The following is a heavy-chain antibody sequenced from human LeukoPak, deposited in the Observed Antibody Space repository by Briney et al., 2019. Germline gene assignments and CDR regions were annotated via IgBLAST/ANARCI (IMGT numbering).Heavy chain of an antibody. CDR2: ISAYNGNT. D-gene: IGHD1-26*01. J-gene: IGHJ5*02. Sequence: ASVKVSCKASGYTFTSYGISWVRQAPGQGLEWMGWISAYNGNTNYAQKLQGRVTMTTDTSTSTVYMELSSLRSEDTAVYYCAREAKNSGRYEEFDPWGQGTLVTVSS. CDR3: AREAKNSGRYEEFDP. CDR1: GYTFTSYG. V-gene: IGHV1-18*01.